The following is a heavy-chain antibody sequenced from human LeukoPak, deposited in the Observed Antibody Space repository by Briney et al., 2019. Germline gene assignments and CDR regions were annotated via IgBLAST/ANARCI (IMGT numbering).Heavy chain of an antibody. CDR1: GFTFSSFW. CDR2: SRNKANSYTT. V-gene: IGHV3-72*01. Sequence: GGSLRLSCAASGFTFSSFWMSWVRQAPGEGLEWVGRSRNKANSYTTEYAASVKGRFIISRDDSKNSLYLQMNSLKTEDTAVYYCARDLDYGGNSDAFDIWGQGTMVTVSS. D-gene: IGHD4-23*01. CDR3: ARDLDYGGNSDAFDI. J-gene: IGHJ3*02.